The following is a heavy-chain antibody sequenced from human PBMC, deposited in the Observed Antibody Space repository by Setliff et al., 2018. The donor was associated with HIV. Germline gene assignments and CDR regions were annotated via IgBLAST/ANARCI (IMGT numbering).Heavy chain of an antibody. J-gene: IGHJ6*03. V-gene: IGHV3-49*04. CDR1: GFTFGDYT. Sequence: GGSLRLSCTASGFTFGDYTLSWVRQAPGKGLEWVGLIRSKGYGGTTDYAASVKGRFTISRDDSKSFAYLQMNSLKTEDTAVYYCTREGVTFDDYYYMDVWGKGTTVTVSS. D-gene: IGHD2-21*02. CDR2: IRSKGYGGTT. CDR3: TREGVTFDDYYYMDV.